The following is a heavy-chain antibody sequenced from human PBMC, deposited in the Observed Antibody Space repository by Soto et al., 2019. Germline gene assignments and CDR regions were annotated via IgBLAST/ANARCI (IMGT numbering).Heavy chain of an antibody. CDR3: ARGSWDDVSGHYYMDV. D-gene: IGHD1-1*01. V-gene: IGHV6-1*01. CDR2: TYYRSKWYS. J-gene: IGHJ6*03. CDR1: WDSVSRNIAA. Sequence: SQTLSLTCDISWDSVSRNIAAWNWIRQTPSRGLEWLGRTYYRSKWYSNYAISVKSRVTVNPDTFKNQFSLQLNSVTPEDTAVYYCARGSWDDVSGHYYMDVWGKGTTVTVSS.